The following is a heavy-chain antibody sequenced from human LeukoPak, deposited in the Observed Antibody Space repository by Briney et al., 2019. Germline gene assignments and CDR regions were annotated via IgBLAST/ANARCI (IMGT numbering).Heavy chain of an antibody. V-gene: IGHV4-4*07. CDR3: ARGSQGYYYDSSGYYYFDY. J-gene: IGHJ4*02. D-gene: IGHD3-22*01. Sequence: PSETLSLTCTVSGGSISSYYWSWIWQPAGKGLEWIGRIYTSGSTNYNPSLKSRVTMSVDTSKNQFSLKLSSVTAADTAVYYCARGSQGYYYDSSGYYYFDYWGQGTLVTVSS. CDR2: IYTSGST. CDR1: GGSISSYY.